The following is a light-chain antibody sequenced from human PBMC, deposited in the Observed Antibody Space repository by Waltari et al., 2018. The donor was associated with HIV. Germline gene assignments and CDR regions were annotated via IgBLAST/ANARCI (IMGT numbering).Light chain of an antibody. V-gene: IGKV1-39*01. CDR1: QDISFF. CDR3: LQNYRVPLS. Sequence: DIQMTQSPSSLSASVGDRVTITCRASQDISFFLNWYQQKPGKAPNLLISAASRLQGGVPSRFSGSGSGTHFTLTITSLQPEDFATYSCLQNYRVPLSFGPGTKVDIK. CDR2: AAS. J-gene: IGKJ3*01.